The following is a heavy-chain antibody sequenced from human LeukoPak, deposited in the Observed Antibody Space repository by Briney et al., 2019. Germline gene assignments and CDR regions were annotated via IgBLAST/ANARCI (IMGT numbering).Heavy chain of an antibody. J-gene: IGHJ4*02. V-gene: IGHV4-59*08. CDR2: IYYSGST. CDR1: GGSISSYY. CDR3: ARHLYDYVWGSYTNYFDY. D-gene: IGHD3-16*01. Sequence: SETLSLTCTVSGGSISSYYWSWIRQPPGKGLEWLGYIYYSGSTNYNPSLKSRVTISVDTSKNQFSLKLSSVTAADTAVYYCARHLYDYVWGSYTNYFDYWGQGTLVTVSS.